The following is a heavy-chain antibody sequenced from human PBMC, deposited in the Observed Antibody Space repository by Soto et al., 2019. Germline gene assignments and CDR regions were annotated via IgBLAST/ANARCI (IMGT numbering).Heavy chain of an antibody. J-gene: IGHJ1*01. D-gene: IGHD5-18*01. CDR3: ARDLVDTAMVTDGY. CDR1: GFTFSSYI. V-gene: IGHV3-48*02. Sequence: PGGSLRLSCAASGFTFSSYIMNWVGQSPGKGLEWVSYISSSSTIYYADSVKGRFTISRDNAKNSLYLQMNSLRDEDTAVYYCARDLVDTAMVTDGYWGQGTLVTVSS. CDR2: ISSSSTI.